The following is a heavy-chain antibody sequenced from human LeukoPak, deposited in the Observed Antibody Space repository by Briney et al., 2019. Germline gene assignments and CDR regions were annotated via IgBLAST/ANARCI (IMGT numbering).Heavy chain of an antibody. CDR2: ISSSDNTL. V-gene: IGHV3-48*02. Sequence: QAGGSLRLSCVASGFTFSIYSMNWVRQAPGKGLEWVSYISSSDNTLYYADSVKGRFTISRDNAKNSLYLQMNSLRDEDTAVYYCARRSMTRQPIVVAGVDYWGQGTLVTVSS. D-gene: IGHD6-19*01. CDR1: GFTFSIYS. CDR3: ARRSMTRQPIVVAGVDY. J-gene: IGHJ4*02.